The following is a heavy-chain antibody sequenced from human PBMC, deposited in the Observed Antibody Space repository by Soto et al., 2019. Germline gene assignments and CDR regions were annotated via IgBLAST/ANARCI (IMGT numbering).Heavy chain of an antibody. CDR2: ISAYNGNT. CDR1: GYTFTSCY. CDR3: ARAVRIAVASDALDI. J-gene: IGHJ3*02. V-gene: IGHV1-18*04. Sequence: ASVKVSCKASGYTFTSCYMNWVRQAPGQGLEWMGWISAYNGNTNYAQKLQGRVTMTTDTSTSTAYMELRSLRSDDTAVYYCARAVRIAVASDALDIWGQGTMVTVSS. D-gene: IGHD6-19*01.